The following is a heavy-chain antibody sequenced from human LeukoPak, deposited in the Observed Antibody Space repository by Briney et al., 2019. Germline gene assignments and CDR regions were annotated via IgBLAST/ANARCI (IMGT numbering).Heavy chain of an antibody. Sequence: PSETLSLTCTVSGGSISSYYWSWIRQPPGKGLEWIGEINHSGSTNYNPSLKSRVTISVDTSKNQFSLKLSSVTAADTAVYYCARGGEVATKAPIGYWGQGTLVTVSS. CDR3: ARGGEVATKAPIGY. J-gene: IGHJ4*02. V-gene: IGHV4-34*01. D-gene: IGHD5-12*01. CDR1: GGSISSYY. CDR2: INHSGST.